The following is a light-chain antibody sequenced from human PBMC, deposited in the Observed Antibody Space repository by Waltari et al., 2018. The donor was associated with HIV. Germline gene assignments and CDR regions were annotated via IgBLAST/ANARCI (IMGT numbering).Light chain of an antibody. V-gene: IGLV2-14*01. Sequence: QSALTQPASVSGSPGQSITISCTGTSSAVGGSNYVSWYQQYPGKAPQLMIYDVTDRPSGVSNRFSGAKSGNTASRTISGLQAEDEADYYCSSYTSTTAWVFGGGTKVTVL. CDR2: DVT. J-gene: IGLJ3*02. CDR3: SSYTSTTAWV. CDR1: SSAVGGSNY.